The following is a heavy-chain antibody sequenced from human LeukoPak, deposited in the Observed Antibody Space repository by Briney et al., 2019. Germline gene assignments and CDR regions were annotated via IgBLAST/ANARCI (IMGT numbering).Heavy chain of an antibody. V-gene: IGHV3-30-3*01. J-gene: IGHJ4*02. CDR3: ARASVLEWLLSYFDY. D-gene: IGHD3-3*01. CDR2: ISYDGSNK. Sequence: GGSLRLSCAASGFTFSSYAMHWVRQAPGKGLEWVAVISYDGSNKYYADSVKGRFTISRDNSKNTLYLQMNSLRAEDTAVYYCARASVLEWLLSYFDYWGQGTLVTVSS. CDR1: GFTFSSYA.